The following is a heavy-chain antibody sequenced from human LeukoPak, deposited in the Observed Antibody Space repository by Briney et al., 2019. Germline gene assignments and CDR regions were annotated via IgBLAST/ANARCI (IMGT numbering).Heavy chain of an antibody. CDR1: GFTFSSYS. J-gene: IGHJ4*02. V-gene: IGHV3-23*01. CDR3: AKSRLSVADYYFDY. D-gene: IGHD4-23*01. CDR2: ISDSGSLT. Sequence: GGSLRLSCAASGFTFSSYSMNWVRQAPGKGLEWVSVISDSGSLTYYADSVKGRFTISRDNSKNTLYLQMNSLRADDTAIYYCAKSRLSVADYYFDYWGQGTLVTVSS.